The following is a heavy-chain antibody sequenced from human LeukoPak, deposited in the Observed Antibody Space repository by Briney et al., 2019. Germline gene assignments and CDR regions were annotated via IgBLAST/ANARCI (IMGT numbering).Heavy chain of an antibody. J-gene: IGHJ4*02. D-gene: IGHD3-3*01. CDR1: GFTFSSYA. CDR3: ASKFWSGYYRSDYFDY. Sequence: PAGGSLRLSCAASGFTFSSYAMSWVRQAPGKGLEWVSAISGSGGSTYYADSEKGRFTISRDNSKNTLYLQMNSLRAEDTAVYYCASKFWSGYYRSDYFDYWGQGTLVTVSS. CDR2: ISGSGGST. V-gene: IGHV3-23*01.